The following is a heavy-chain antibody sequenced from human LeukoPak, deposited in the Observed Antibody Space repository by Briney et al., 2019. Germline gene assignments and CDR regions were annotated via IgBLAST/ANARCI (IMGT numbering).Heavy chain of an antibody. CDR3: AKDSYYGSGSYHY. J-gene: IGHJ4*02. V-gene: IGHV3-30*18. CDR1: GFTFSSYG. CDR2: ISYDGSNK. D-gene: IGHD3-10*01. Sequence: PGGSLRLSCAASGFTFSSYGMHWVRQAPGKGLEWVAVISYDGSNKYYADSVKGRFTISRDNSKNTPYLQMNSLRAEDTAVYYCAKDSYYGSGSYHYWGQGTLVTVSS.